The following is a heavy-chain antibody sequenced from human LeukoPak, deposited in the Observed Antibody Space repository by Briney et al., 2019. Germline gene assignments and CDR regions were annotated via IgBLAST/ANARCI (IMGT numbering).Heavy chain of an antibody. CDR1: GFTFSSYW. V-gene: IGHV3-74*01. CDR3: VRSHQGGFDY. Sequence: GGSLRLSCAASGFTFSSYWMHWVRQDPGKGLVWVSRINYDETTTTYADSVKGRFTISRDNAKNTLYLQMNSLRAEGTAVYYRVRSHQGGFDYWGQGTLVTVSS. J-gene: IGHJ4*02. CDR2: INYDETTT. D-gene: IGHD2-2*01.